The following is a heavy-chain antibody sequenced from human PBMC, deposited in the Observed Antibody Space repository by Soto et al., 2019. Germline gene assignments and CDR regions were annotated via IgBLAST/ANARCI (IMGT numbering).Heavy chain of an antibody. CDR3: ARGLGYYDSSGSFDY. V-gene: IGHV4-30-4*01. D-gene: IGHD3-22*01. CDR2: TYYSGST. J-gene: IGHJ4*02. CDR1: GGSISSGDYY. Sequence: PSETLSLTCTVSGGSISSGDYYWSWIRQPPGKGLEWIGYTYYSGSTYYNPSLKSRVTISVDTSKNQFSLKLSSVTAADTAVYYCARGLGYYDSSGSFDYWGQGTLVTVSS.